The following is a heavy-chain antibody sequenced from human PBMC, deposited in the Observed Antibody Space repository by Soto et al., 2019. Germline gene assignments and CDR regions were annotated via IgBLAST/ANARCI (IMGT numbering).Heavy chain of an antibody. CDR1: GYTFCSYA. V-gene: IGHV1-3*01. J-gene: IGHJ4*02. D-gene: IGHD5-18*01. CDR3: AREGSKLWLPEY. Sequence: ASVKVSCKTSGYTFCSYAMHWVRQAPGQRLEWMGWINAGNGNTKYSQKFQGRVTITRDTSASTDYMELSSLRSEDTAVYYCAREGSKLWLPEYWGQGPLVAVSS. CDR2: INAGNGNT.